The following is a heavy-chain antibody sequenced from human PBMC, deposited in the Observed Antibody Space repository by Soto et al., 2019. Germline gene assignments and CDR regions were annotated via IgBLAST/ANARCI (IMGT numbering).Heavy chain of an antibody. V-gene: IGHV6-1*01. CDR1: GDSVSSNSAA. CDR3: ARDMDTAMADSYYYYYGMDV. D-gene: IGHD5-18*01. J-gene: IGHJ6*02. Sequence: SQTLSLTCTSSGDSVSSNSAAWNWIRQSPSRGLEWLGRTYYRSKWYNDYAVSVKSRITINPDTSKNQFSLQLNSVTPEDTAVYYCARDMDTAMADSYYYYYGMDVWGQGTTVTSP. CDR2: TYYRSKWYN.